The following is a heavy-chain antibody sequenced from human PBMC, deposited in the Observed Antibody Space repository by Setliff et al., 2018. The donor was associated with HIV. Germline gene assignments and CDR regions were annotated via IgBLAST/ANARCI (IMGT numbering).Heavy chain of an antibody. CDR3: ATSPSRFFWNGFYQGGFGSRNSHSFEN. J-gene: IGHJ4*02. Sequence: ASVKVSCKASAYPFTTYDINWVRQATGQGLEWMGWMDPNSGNTGYAQKLQGRVTMTTDTSTSTVYMELRSLKSDDTAMYYCATSPSRFFWNGFYQGGFGSRNSHSFENWGQGTLVTVSS. D-gene: IGHD3-3*01. CDR2: MDPNSGNT. CDR1: AYPFTTYD. V-gene: IGHV1-8*02.